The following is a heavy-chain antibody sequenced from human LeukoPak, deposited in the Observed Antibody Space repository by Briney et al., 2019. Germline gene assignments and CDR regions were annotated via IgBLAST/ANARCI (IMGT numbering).Heavy chain of an antibody. CDR3: AKDRRIAAAYLFDY. Sequence: GGSLRLSCAASGFTFNIYAMSWVRQAPGKGLEWVAGIRGSGGSTGYADSVKGRFTISRDNSKNTLYLHMNSLRAEDTAVYYCAKDRRIAAAYLFDYWGQGTLVSVSS. CDR1: GFTFNIYA. D-gene: IGHD6-13*01. CDR2: IRGSGGST. V-gene: IGHV3-23*01. J-gene: IGHJ4*02.